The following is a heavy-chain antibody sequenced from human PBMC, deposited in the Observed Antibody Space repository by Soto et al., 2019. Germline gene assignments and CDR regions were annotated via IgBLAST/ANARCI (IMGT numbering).Heavy chain of an antibody. CDR2: IKQDGSEK. CDR1: GFTFSSYW. D-gene: IGHD2-2*01. J-gene: IGHJ5*02. V-gene: IGHV3-7*01. CDR3: ASEPIVVVPAAIYP. Sequence: ESGGGLVQPGGSLRLSCAASGFTFSSYWMSWVRQAPGKGLEWVANIKQDGSEKYYVDSVKGRFTISRDNAKNSLYLQMNSLRAEDTAVYYCASEPIVVVPAAIYPWGQGTLVTVSS.